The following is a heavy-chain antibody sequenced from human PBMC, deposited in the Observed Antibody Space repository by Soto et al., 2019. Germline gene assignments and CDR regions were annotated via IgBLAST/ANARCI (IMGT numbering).Heavy chain of an antibody. CDR3: ARGSRLYFGESEYYFDY. V-gene: IGHV1-2*02. CDR2: INPICGGT. J-gene: IGHJ4*02. Sequence: ASVKVSCKASGYSFTDYYMHWVRQAPGQGLEWMGGINPICGGTNYAQKFQGRVTMTADKSTSTAYMELSSLRSEDTAVYYCARGSRLYFGESEYYFDYWGQGTLVTVSS. D-gene: IGHD3-10*01. CDR1: GYSFTDYY.